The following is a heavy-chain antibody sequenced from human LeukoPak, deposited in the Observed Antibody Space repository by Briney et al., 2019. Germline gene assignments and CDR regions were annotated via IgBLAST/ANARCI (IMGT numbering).Heavy chain of an antibody. CDR2: ISSSSSYI. CDR3: ARVTYYYDSSGYP. V-gene: IGHV3-21*01. Sequence: GGSLRLSCAASGFTFSSYSMNWVRQAPGKGLEWVSSISSSSSYIYYADSAKGRFTISRDNAKNSLYLQMNSLRAEDTAVYYCARVTYYYDSSGYPWGQGTLVTVSS. CDR1: GFTFSSYS. D-gene: IGHD3-22*01. J-gene: IGHJ4*02.